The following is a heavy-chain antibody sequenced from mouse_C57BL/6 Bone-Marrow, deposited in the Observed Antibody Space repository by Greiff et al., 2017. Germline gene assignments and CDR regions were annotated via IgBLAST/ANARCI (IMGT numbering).Heavy chain of an antibody. CDR2: ISSGSSTI. Sequence: EVQLQQSGGGLVKPGGSLKLSCAASGFTFSDYGMHWVRQAPEKGLEGVAYISSGSSTIYYADTVKGRFTISRDNAKNTLFLQMTSLRSEDTAMYYCARGGTVVATGAMDYWGQGTSVTVSS. CDR3: ARGGTVVATGAMDY. CDR1: GFTFSDYG. D-gene: IGHD1-1*01. J-gene: IGHJ4*01. V-gene: IGHV5-17*01.